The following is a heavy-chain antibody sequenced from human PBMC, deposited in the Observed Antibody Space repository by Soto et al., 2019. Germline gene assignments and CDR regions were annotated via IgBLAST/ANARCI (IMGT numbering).Heavy chain of an antibody. CDR3: DHQGGPGAFDI. J-gene: IGHJ3*02. Sequence: GGALRLSCAASGFTFSSYAMSWVRRAPGKGLEWVSAISGSGGSTYYADSVKGRFTISRDNSKNTLYLQMNSLRAEDTAVYYCDHQGGPGAFDICGHGTTVPVSS. CDR2: ISGSGGST. D-gene: IGHD2-15*01. V-gene: IGHV3-23*01. CDR1: GFTFSSYA.